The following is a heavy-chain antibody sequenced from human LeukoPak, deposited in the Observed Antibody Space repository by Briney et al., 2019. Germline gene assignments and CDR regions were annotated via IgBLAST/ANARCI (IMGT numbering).Heavy chain of an antibody. CDR3: ARGGSYYAN. Sequence: GGSLRLSCAASGFRFSTYWMSWVRQAPGKGLEWVANIKEDGSEKYHVDSVKGRFTISRDNAKNSLFLQMNSLRVDDTAVYYCARGGSYYANWGQGTLVTVSS. CDR2: IKEDGSEK. CDR1: GFRFSTYW. D-gene: IGHD3-10*01. J-gene: IGHJ4*02. V-gene: IGHV3-7*04.